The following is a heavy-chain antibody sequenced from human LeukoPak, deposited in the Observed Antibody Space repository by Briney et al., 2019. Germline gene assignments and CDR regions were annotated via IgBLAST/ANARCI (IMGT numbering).Heavy chain of an antibody. CDR2: IYYSGST. J-gene: IGHJ4*02. CDR1: GGSISSSSYY. CDR3: ARGGGYLYYFDY. D-gene: IGHD6-25*01. V-gene: IGHV4-61*05. Sequence: TSETLSLTCTVSGGSISSSSYYWGWIRQPPGKGLEWIGYIYYSGSTNYNPSLKSRVIISVDTSKNQFSLKLSSVTAADTAVYYCARGGGYLYYFDYWGQGTLVTVSS.